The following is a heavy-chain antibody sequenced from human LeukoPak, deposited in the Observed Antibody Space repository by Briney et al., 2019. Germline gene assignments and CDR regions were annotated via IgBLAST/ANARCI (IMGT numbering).Heavy chain of an antibody. CDR2: IKRDGSKK. CDR1: GFPFSSYW. CDR3: TRVGYIDEGIDY. Sequence: GGSLRLSCGASGFPFSSYWMTWVRQAPGKGLEWVANIKRDGSKKSYVDSVKGRFTISRDNAKKSLYLQMNSLRAEDTAIYYCTRVGYIDEGIDYWGQGTLVTVSS. V-gene: IGHV3-7*04. J-gene: IGHJ4*02. D-gene: IGHD5-24*01.